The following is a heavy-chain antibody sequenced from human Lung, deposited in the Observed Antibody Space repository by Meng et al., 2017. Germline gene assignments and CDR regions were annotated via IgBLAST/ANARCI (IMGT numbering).Heavy chain of an antibody. CDR1: GGSISSDNW. CDR3: TKNDFYCLGY. CDR2: IYHSGST. V-gene: IGHV4-4*02. Sequence: LESGPGLVKPSGPLSLTCAVSGGSISSDNWWSWVRQPPGKGLEWIGEIYHSGSTNYNPSLKSRITISVDKPKNQFSLTLSSVTAADTAVYYCTKNDFYCLGYWGQGTLVTVSS. D-gene: IGHD2-21*01. J-gene: IGHJ4*02.